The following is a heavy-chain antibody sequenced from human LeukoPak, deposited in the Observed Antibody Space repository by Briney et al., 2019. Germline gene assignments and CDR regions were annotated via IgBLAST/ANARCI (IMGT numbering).Heavy chain of an antibody. CDR1: GFTFSDYY. Sequence: GGSLRLSCAASGFTFSDYYMSWIRQAPGKGLEWVSYINSSGSTIYYADSVKGRFTISRDNAKNSLYLQMNSLRAEDTAVYYCARGGYSSSFGYYYYYMDVWGKGTTVTVSS. J-gene: IGHJ6*03. CDR3: ARGGYSSSFGYYYYYMDV. CDR2: INSSGSTI. D-gene: IGHD6-6*01. V-gene: IGHV3-11*01.